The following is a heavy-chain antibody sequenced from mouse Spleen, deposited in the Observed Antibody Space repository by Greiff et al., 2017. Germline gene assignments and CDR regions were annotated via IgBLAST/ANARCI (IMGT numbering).Heavy chain of an antibody. J-gene: IGHJ3*01. CDR2: INYDGSST. D-gene: IGHD2-3*01. V-gene: IGHV5-16*01. CDR3: ARAGWLLPWFAY. Sequence: EVKLVESEGGLVQPGSSMKLSCTASGFTFSDYYMAWVRQVPEKGLEWVANINYDGSSTYYLDSLKSRFIISRDNAKNILYLQMSSLKSEDTATYYCARAGWLLPWFAYWGQGTLVTVSA. CDR1: GFTFSDYY.